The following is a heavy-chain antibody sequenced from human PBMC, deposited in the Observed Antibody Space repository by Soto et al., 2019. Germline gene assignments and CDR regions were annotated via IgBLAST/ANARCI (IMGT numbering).Heavy chain of an antibody. V-gene: IGHV3-72*01. J-gene: IGHJ4*02. D-gene: IGHD4-4*01. CDR2: IRNKANSYTT. CDR3: VRADIETTPYYFDY. Sequence: EVQLVESGGGLVQPGGSLRLSCAASGFAFSDHYMDWVRQAPGKGLEWVGRIRNKANSYTTEYAASVKGRFTISRDDSKNSLYLQMNSLKTEDTAVYYCVRADIETTPYYFDYWGQGTLVTVSS. CDR1: GFAFSDHY.